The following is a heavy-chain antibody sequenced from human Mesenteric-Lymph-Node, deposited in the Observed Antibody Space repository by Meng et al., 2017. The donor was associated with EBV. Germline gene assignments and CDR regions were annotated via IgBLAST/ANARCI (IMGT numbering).Heavy chain of an antibody. V-gene: IGHV4-4*02. J-gene: IGHJ4*02. Sequence: QVRLQESGPGLVKPSGTLSLTCTVSGGSITRTTWWNWVRQPPGKGLEWIGEIYHSGRTNCKPSLQSRVTMSVDKSQNHFSLKLTSVTAADTAVYYCAGASDISGYYGGLDYWGQGILVTVSS. CDR3: AGASDISGYYGGLDY. D-gene: IGHD3-22*01. CDR2: IYHSGRT. CDR1: GGSITRTTW.